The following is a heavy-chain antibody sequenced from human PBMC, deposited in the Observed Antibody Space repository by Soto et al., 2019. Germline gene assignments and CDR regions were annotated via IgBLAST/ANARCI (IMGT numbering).Heavy chain of an antibody. Sequence: GESLKISCKGSGYSFTTHWIAWVRQMPGKGLEWMGIIFPGDSDPRYSPSFQGQVTISADTSISTAYLQWSSLKASDTAIYYCARLSNYLYRYFDMDVWGQGTTVTVSS. CDR1: GYSFTTHW. CDR3: ARLSNYLYRYFDMDV. V-gene: IGHV5-51*01. J-gene: IGHJ6*02. D-gene: IGHD4-4*01. CDR2: IFPGDSDP.